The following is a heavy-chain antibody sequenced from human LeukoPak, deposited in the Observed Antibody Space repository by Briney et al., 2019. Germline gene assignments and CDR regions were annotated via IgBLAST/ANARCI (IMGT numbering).Heavy chain of an antibody. J-gene: IGHJ4*02. D-gene: IGHD6-19*01. CDR3: ARALIAVAGTGDY. CDR1: GFTFSSYA. Sequence: GGSLRLSCAASGFTFSSYAMHWVRQAPGKGLEWVAVIWYDGSNKYYADSVKGRFTISRDNSKNTLYLQMNSLRAEDTAVYYCARALIAVAGTGDYWGQGTLVTVSS. V-gene: IGHV3-33*08. CDR2: IWYDGSNK.